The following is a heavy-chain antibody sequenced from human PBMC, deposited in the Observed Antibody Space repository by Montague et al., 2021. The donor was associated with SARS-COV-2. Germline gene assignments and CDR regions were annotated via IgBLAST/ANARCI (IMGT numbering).Heavy chain of an antibody. CDR2: TNYRSKWHY. V-gene: IGHV6-1*01. CDR1: GDSVSSSNAA. Sequence: CAISGDSVSSSNAAWNWIRQSPSRGLEWLGRTNYRSKWHYDYAVSVKSRILIIPNTSENQFSLQLNSVTPEDTAVYYCARDALIGSTWPFSGYGMDVWGQGTTVTVSS. CDR3: ARDALIGSTWPFSGYGMDV. D-gene: IGHD6-13*01. J-gene: IGHJ6*02.